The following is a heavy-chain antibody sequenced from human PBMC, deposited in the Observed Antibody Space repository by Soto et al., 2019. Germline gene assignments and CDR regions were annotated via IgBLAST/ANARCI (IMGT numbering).Heavy chain of an antibody. V-gene: IGHV3-30-3*01. J-gene: IGHJ4*02. D-gene: IGHD2-15*01. Sequence: GGSLRLSCVASGFSFSTYAMHWARQAPGKGPEWVAVIAYDGSDKYYTDSVKGRFTISRDNSKNTLFLQMNSLRTDDTAGYYCARDGSAYCRCGWCYSGNYFDYWGQGTPGTGSS. CDR1: GFSFSTYA. CDR2: IAYDGSDK. CDR3: ARDGSAYCRCGWCYSGNYFDY.